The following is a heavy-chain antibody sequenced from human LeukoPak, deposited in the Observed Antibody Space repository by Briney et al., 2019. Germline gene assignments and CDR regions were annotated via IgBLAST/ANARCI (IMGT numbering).Heavy chain of an antibody. J-gene: IGHJ6*02. CDR2: ISAYNGNT. Sequence: ASVKVSCKASGYTFTSYGISWVRQAPGQGLEWMGWISAYNGNTNYAQKLQGRVTMTTDTPTSTAYMELRSLRSDDTAVYYCARERIAVAGTILNFYYYYYGMDVWGQGTTVTVSS. D-gene: IGHD6-19*01. CDR1: GYTFTSYG. V-gene: IGHV1-18*01. CDR3: ARERIAVAGTILNFYYYYYGMDV.